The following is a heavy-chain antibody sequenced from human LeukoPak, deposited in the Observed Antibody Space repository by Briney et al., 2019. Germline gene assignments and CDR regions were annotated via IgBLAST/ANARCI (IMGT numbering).Heavy chain of an antibody. CDR3: VRGNRDSSGFYFYYGMDV. CDR1: GFTFDDYA. V-gene: IGHV3-9*01. D-gene: IGHD6-19*01. CDR2: ISWDSRNI. Sequence: GGSLRLSCAASGFTFDDYAMFWVRQAPGKGLEWVSGISWDSRNIGYAASVKGRFTTSRDNGKNSLYLQMNSLRPDDTALYYCVRGNRDSSGFYFYYGMDVWGPGSTVTVSS. J-gene: IGHJ6*02.